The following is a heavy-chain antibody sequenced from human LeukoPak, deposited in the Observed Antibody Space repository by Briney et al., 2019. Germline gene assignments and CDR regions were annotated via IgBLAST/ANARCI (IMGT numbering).Heavy chain of an antibody. CDR1: GGSISSFY. CDR2: IYSSGST. Sequence: SETPSLTCTVSGGSISSFYWSWIRQPAGKGLEWIGRIYSSGSTNYNPSFKSRVTMSVDTSKNQLSLRLSSVTAADTAVYYCAGTTMTTFDYWGQGILVTVSS. J-gene: IGHJ4*02. CDR3: AGTTMTTFDY. V-gene: IGHV4-4*07. D-gene: IGHD4-17*01.